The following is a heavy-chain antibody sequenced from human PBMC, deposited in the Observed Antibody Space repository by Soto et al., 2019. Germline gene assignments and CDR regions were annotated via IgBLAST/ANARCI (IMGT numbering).Heavy chain of an antibody. V-gene: IGHV3-30*18. CDR2: ISYDGSDK. CDR1: GFTFSSYG. CDR3: AKDGGGHPDY. Sequence: GGSLRLSCAASGFTFSSYGMHWVRQAPGKGLEWVAVISYDGSDKYYADSVKGRFTISRDNSKNTLYLQMNSLRAEDTAVYYCAKDGGGHPDYWGQGTLVTVSS. D-gene: IGHD3-16*01. J-gene: IGHJ4*02.